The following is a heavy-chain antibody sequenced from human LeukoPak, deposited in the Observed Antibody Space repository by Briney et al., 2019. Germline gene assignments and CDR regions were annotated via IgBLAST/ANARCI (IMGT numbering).Heavy chain of an antibody. CDR1: GYTFTSYA. V-gene: IGHV7-4-1*02. D-gene: IGHD4-17*01. CDR2: INTNTGNP. J-gene: IGHJ4*02. CDR3: ASQVTTFFDY. Sequence: ASVKVSCKASGYTFTSYAMNWVRQAPGQGPEWMGWINTNTGNPTYAQGFTGRFVFSLDTSVSTTYLQISSLKAEDTAVYYCASQVTTFFDYWGQGTLVTVSS.